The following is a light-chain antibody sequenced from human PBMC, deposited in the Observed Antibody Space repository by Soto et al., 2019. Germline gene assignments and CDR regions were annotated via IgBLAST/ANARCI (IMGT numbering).Light chain of an antibody. CDR1: QGIRNN. Sequence: DIQMTQSPSSLSASVGDSVTITCRASQGIRNNLAWLQQKPGKAPKSLIYGVSTLQSGVPSKFSGSGSGTVFTLTISSLHPEDFATYDCQQYDVYPLTFGGGTKVEIK. V-gene: IGKV1-16*02. J-gene: IGKJ4*01. CDR3: QQYDVYPLT. CDR2: GVS.